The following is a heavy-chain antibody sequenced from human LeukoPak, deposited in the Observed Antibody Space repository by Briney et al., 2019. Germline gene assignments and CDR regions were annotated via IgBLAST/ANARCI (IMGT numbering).Heavy chain of an antibody. CDR3: ARGTGYYDSSGYSWGY. V-gene: IGHV4-59*12. CDR2: MHSSGNS. CDR1: GGSISTYY. D-gene: IGHD3-22*01. J-gene: IGHJ4*02. Sequence: SETLSLTCTVSGGSISTYYWSWIRQPPGKELEWIGFMHSSGNSRYNPSLKSRVTMSLDTSKNQFFLNLSSVTAADTAVYYCARGTGYYDSSGYSWGYWGQGTLVTVSS.